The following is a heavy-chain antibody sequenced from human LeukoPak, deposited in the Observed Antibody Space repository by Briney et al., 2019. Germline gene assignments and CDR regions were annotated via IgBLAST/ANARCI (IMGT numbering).Heavy chain of an antibody. CDR2: ISSSSSTI. CDR3: LSLYYDSSGYHDY. J-gene: IGHJ4*02. V-gene: IGHV3-48*01. Sequence: PGGSLRLSCAASGFTFSSYSMNWVRQAPGEGLEWVSYISSSSSTIYYADSVKGRFTISRDNAKNSLYLQMNSLRAEDTAVYYCLSLYYDSSGYHDYWGQGTLVTVSS. CDR1: GFTFSSYS. D-gene: IGHD3-22*01.